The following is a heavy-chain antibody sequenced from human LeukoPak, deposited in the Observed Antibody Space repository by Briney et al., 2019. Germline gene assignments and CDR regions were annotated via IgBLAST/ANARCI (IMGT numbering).Heavy chain of an antibody. J-gene: IGHJ4*02. V-gene: IGHV3-7*01. D-gene: IGHD6-13*01. CDR1: GFIFSDYW. Sequence: GGSLRLSCAGSGFIFSDYWMNWVRQAPGKGLEWVANINQDGGEKFYVDSVKGRFTISRDNAKTTLYQQMDSLRVEDTVVYYCARGQYTTSWFSSRDWGQGTLVTVSS. CDR2: INQDGGEK. CDR3: ARGQYTTSWFSSRD.